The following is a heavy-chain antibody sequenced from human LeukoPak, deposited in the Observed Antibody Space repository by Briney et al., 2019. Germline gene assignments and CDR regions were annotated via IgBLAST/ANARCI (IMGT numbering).Heavy chain of an antibody. CDR2: ISAYNGNT. CDR1: GYIFTNYG. CDR3: ARDIVVVPAAYYYYYGMDV. J-gene: IGHJ6*02. V-gene: IGHV1-18*01. D-gene: IGHD2-2*01. Sequence: ASVKVSCKASGYIFTNYGISWVRQAPGQGLEWMGWISAYNGNTNYAQKLQGRVTMTTDTSTSTAYMELRSLRSDDTAVYYCARDIVVVPAAYYYYYGMDVWGQGTTVTVSS.